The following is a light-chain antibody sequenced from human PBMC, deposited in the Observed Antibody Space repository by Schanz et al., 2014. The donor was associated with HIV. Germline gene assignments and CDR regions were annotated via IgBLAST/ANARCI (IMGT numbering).Light chain of an antibody. J-gene: IGKJ2*01. CDR1: QSISRW. CDR2: KAS. CDR3: QQSYTTPPGT. V-gene: IGKV1-5*03. Sequence: DIQMTQSPSTLSASVGDRVTFTCRASQSISRWLAWYQQKPGKAPRLLIYKASNLDVDFGVPSRFSGSGSGTDFTLTISSLQPEDFATYYCQQSYTTPPGTFGQGTKLEIK.